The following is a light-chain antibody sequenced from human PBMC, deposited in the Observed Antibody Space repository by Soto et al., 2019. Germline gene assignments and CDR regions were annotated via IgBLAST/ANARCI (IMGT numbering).Light chain of an antibody. V-gene: IGLV2-14*01. CDR2: DVS. Sequence: QSALTQPASVSGSPGQSITISCTGTSSDVGGYNYVSWYQQHPGKAPKLMIYDVSNRPSGVYNRFSGSKSGNTASLTISGLQAEDEADDYCSSYTSSSTYVVFGGGTKLTVL. CDR1: SSDVGGYNY. CDR3: SSYTSSSTYVV. J-gene: IGLJ2*01.